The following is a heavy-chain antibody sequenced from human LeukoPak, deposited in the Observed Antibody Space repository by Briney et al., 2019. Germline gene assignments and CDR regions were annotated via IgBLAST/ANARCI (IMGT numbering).Heavy chain of an antibody. CDR2: IFASGSTT. CDR3: AKDLKPDGINDFDH. Sequence: WVSLRLSCAASGFTFSGNARNWVRQAPGQGREWVSLIFASGSTTKQADSVKGRFTIARDNSKNTLDLQRKSLGDEDTAVYYCAKDLKPDGINDFDHWGQGTLVTVSS. D-gene: IGHD1-1*01. J-gene: IGHJ4*02. V-gene: IGHV3-23*05. CDR1: GFTFSGNA.